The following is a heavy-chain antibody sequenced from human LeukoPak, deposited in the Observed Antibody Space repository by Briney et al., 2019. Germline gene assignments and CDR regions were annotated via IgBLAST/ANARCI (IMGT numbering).Heavy chain of an antibody. Sequence: ASVKLSCKASGYTFTKYHINWVRQATGQGLEWMGWMNPNNGDSGYAQKFQGRVTITRDTSISTSYMELRSLRSDDTAVYFCARTTSFTASGYDYWGQGTLVTVSS. J-gene: IGHJ4*02. V-gene: IGHV1-8*03. CDR1: GYTFTKYH. CDR3: ARTTSFTASGYDY. CDR2: MNPNNGDS. D-gene: IGHD6-25*01.